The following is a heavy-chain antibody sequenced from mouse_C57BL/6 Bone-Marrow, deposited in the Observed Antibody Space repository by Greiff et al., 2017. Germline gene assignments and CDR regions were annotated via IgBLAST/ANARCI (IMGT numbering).Heavy chain of an antibody. V-gene: IGHV1-84*01. J-gene: IGHJ1*03. CDR3: ARELNYYGSSSYWYFDV. CDR1: GYTFTDYY. CDR2: IYPGSGNT. Sequence: QVQLQQSGPELVKPGASVKISCKASGYTFTDYYINWVKQRPEQGLDWIGWIYPGSGNTKYNEKFKGKATLTVDKSSSTAYMQLSSLTSADSAVYFCARELNYYGSSSYWYFDVWGTGTTVTVSS. D-gene: IGHD1-1*01.